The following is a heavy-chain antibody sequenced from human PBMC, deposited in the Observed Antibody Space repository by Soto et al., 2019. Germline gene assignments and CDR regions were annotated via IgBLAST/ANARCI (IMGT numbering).Heavy chain of an antibody. J-gene: IGHJ6*02. CDR3: AREDRNYDYYAVDV. V-gene: IGHV3-53*01. Sequence: GGSLRLSCAASGFTVSSNYMSWVRQTPGKGLEWVSVIYSGGSTYDADSVKGRVTISRDNSKNTLYLQMNSLRAEDTAVYYCAREDRNYDYYAVDVWGQGTTVTVSS. CDR2: IYSGGST. CDR1: GFTVSSNY.